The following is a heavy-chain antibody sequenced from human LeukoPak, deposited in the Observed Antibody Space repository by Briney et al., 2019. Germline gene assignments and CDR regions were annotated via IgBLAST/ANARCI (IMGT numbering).Heavy chain of an antibody. V-gene: IGHV3-48*03. Sequence: GGSLRLTCAASGFTFSSYEMNWVRQAPGKGLEWVSYICSSGSTIYYADSVKGRFTISRDNAKNSLYLQMNSLRAEDTAVYYCASGSNYDFWTGYPPGYGMDVWGQGTTVTVSS. CDR3: ASGSNYDFWTGYPPGYGMDV. D-gene: IGHD3-3*01. J-gene: IGHJ6*02. CDR2: ICSSGSTI. CDR1: GFTFSSYE.